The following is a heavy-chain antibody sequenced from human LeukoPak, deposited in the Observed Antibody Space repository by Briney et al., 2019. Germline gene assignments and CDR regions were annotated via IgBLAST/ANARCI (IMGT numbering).Heavy chain of an antibody. D-gene: IGHD2-15*01. V-gene: IGHV1-18*01. J-gene: IGHJ6*03. CDR2: ISAYNGNT. Sequence: ASVKVSCKASGYTFTSYGISWVRQAPGQGLEWMGWISAYNGNTNYAQKLQGRVTMTTDTSTSTAYMELRSLRSDDTAVYYCAREAVAKGHYYYYYMDVWGKGTTVTVSS. CDR1: GYTFTSYG. CDR3: AREAVAKGHYYYYYMDV.